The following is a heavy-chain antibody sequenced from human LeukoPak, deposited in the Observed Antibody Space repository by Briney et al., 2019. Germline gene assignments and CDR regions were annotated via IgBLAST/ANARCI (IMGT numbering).Heavy chain of an antibody. Sequence: PSETLSLTCSVSGGSISTPGYYWGWIRQPPGKGLDCIGSIYSSGSTYYNPSLKSRATISVDTSKNQFSPKLNFVTAADTAVYHCAKLRGYSYGYIDYWGQGTLVTVAS. D-gene: IGHD5-18*01. J-gene: IGHJ4*02. CDR1: GGSISTPGYY. CDR2: IYSSGST. V-gene: IGHV4-39*01. CDR3: AKLRGYSYGYIDY.